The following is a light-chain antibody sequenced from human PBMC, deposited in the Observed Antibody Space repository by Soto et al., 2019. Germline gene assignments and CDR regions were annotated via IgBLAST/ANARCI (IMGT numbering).Light chain of an antibody. V-gene: IGKV3-11*01. CDR2: DAS. Sequence: EIVLTQSPATLSLSPGERATLSCRASQSVSSYLAWYQQKPGQAPRLLIYDASNRATGIPARFSGSGSGTDFTLTISSLEPEDFAVYSSLTVGGGTKVDIK. CDR1: QSVSSY. J-gene: IGKJ4*01. CDR3: LT.